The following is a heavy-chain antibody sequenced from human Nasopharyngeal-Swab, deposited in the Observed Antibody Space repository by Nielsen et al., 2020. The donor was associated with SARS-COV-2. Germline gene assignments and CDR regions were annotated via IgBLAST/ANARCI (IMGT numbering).Heavy chain of an antibody. CDR3: AKGGYSYGSDAFDI. Sequence: SLKISCAASGFTFSSYWMSWVRQAPGKGLEWVSGISWNSGSIGYADSVKGRFTISRDNAKNSLYLQMNSLRAEDTALYYCAKGGYSYGSDAFDIWGQGTMVTVSS. CDR1: GFTFSSYW. J-gene: IGHJ3*02. D-gene: IGHD5-18*01. CDR2: ISWNSGSI. V-gene: IGHV3-9*01.